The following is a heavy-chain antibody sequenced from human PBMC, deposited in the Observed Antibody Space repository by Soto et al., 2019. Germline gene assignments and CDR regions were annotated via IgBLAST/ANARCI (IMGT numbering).Heavy chain of an antibody. CDR1: GGSISSGGYY. V-gene: IGHV4-31*03. CDR2: IYYSGST. J-gene: IGHJ5*02. Sequence: PSETLSLTCTVSGGSISSGGYYWSWIRQHPGKGLEWIGYIYYSGSTYYNPSLKSRVTISVDTSKNQFSLKLSSVTAADRAVYFCARGVTVFGLVSRFWFDPWGQGTVVTVSS. CDR3: ARGVTVFGLVSRFWFDP. D-gene: IGHD3-3*01.